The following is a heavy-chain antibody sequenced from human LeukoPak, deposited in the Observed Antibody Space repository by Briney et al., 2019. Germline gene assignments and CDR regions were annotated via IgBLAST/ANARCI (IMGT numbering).Heavy chain of an antibody. Sequence: GESLKISCKGSGYSFTSYWISWVRQMPGKGLEWMGRIDPSDSYTNYSPSFQGHATISADKSISTAYLQWSSLKASDTAMYYCARTYGSGPYYYYGMDVWGKGTTVTVSS. CDR1: GYSFTSYW. J-gene: IGHJ6*04. V-gene: IGHV5-10-1*01. CDR2: IDPSDSYT. D-gene: IGHD3-10*01. CDR3: ARTYGSGPYYYYGMDV.